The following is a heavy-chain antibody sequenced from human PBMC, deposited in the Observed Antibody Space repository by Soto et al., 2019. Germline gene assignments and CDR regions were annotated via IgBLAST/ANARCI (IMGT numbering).Heavy chain of an antibody. D-gene: IGHD2-8*02. CDR2: IFYSGST. V-gene: IGHV4-39*02. J-gene: IGHJ4*02. CDR3: ARDKITGLFDY. CDR1: GGYISSSSYY. Sequence: SETLSLTCTVSGGYISSSSYYWGRLRQPPGKGLEWIGSIFYSGSTYYNPSLKSRVTISVDTSKNQFSLKLSSVTAADTAVYYCARDKITGLFDYWGQGTLVTVSS.